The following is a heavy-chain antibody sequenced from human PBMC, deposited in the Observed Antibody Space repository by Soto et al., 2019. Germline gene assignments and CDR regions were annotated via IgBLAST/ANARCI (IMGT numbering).Heavy chain of an antibody. D-gene: IGHD1-7*01. CDR2: TYYRSKWYN. Sequence: PSQTLSLTCAISGDSVSSNSAAWNWIRQSPSRGLEWLGRTYYRSKWYNDYAVSVKSRITINPDTSKNQFSLQLNSVTPEDTAVYYCARDQLELRIAHDAFDIWGQGTMVTVSS. CDR1: GDSVSSNSAA. CDR3: ARDQLELRIAHDAFDI. V-gene: IGHV6-1*01. J-gene: IGHJ3*02.